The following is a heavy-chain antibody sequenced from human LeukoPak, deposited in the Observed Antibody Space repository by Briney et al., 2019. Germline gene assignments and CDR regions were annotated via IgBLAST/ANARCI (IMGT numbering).Heavy chain of an antibody. D-gene: IGHD3-16*01. J-gene: IGHJ4*02. CDR2: ISANNGDT. CDR1: GYTFTSYG. CDR3: ARDPPGLTLGSPGDY. V-gene: IGHV1-18*01. Sequence: ASVKVSCKASGYTFTSYGIAWVRQAPGQGLQWMGWISANNGDTSYSQKLQGRVTMTTDTSTNTAYMELRSLTSDDTAVYYCARDPPGLTLGSPGDYWGQGTLVTVSS.